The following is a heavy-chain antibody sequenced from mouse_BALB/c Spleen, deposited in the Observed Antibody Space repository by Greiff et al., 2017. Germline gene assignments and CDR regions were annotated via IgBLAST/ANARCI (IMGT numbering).Heavy chain of an antibody. V-gene: IGHV1S81*02. CDR3: AREDYGNYWFAY. Sequence: VQLQQPGAELVKPGASVKLSCKASGYTFTSYWMHWVKQRPGQGLEWIGEINPSNGRTNYNEKFKSKATLTVDKSSSTAYMQLSSLTSEDSAVYYCAREDYGNYWFAYWGQGTLVTVSA. CDR2: INPSNGRT. CDR1: GYTFTSYW. J-gene: IGHJ3*01. D-gene: IGHD2-1*01.